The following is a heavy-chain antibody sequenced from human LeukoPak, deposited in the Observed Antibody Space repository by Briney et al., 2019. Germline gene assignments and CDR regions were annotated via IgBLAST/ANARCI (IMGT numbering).Heavy chain of an antibody. D-gene: IGHD5-12*01. Sequence: GGSLRLSCAASGFTVSSNYMSWVRQAPGKGLEWVSVIYSGGSTYYADSVKGRFTISRDNSKNTLYLQMNSLRAEDTAVYYCAKDDVATLSFDYWGQGTLVTVSS. CDR3: AKDDVATLSFDY. J-gene: IGHJ4*02. CDR2: IYSGGST. CDR1: GFTVSSNY. V-gene: IGHV3-53*01.